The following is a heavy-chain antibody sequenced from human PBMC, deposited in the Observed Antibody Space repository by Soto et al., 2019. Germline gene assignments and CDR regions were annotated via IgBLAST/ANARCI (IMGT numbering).Heavy chain of an antibody. CDR2: ISGTGGTT. CDR1: GFSFNTYA. V-gene: IGHV3-23*01. Sequence: GGSLRLSCAASGFSFNTYAMSWVRQAPGKGLEWVSTISGTGGTTSYAASVKGRFTVSRDNSKNTLYLQMNSLRADDTAVYYCARLPGTTAPRPDYWGRGTLVTVSS. CDR3: ARLPGTTAPRPDY. J-gene: IGHJ4*02. D-gene: IGHD4-4*01.